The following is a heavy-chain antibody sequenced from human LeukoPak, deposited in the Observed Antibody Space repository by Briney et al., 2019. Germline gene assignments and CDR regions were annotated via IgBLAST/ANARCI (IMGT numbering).Heavy chain of an antibody. CDR1: GFTFSSYA. Sequence: GGSLRLSCAASGFTFSSYAMHSVRQAPGKGLEWVAVISYDGSNKYYADSVKGRFTISRDNSKNTLYLQMNSLRAEDTAVYYCARDLYSSSWSFDYWGQGTLVTVSS. D-gene: IGHD6-13*01. V-gene: IGHV3-30-3*01. J-gene: IGHJ4*02. CDR2: ISYDGSNK. CDR3: ARDLYSSSWSFDY.